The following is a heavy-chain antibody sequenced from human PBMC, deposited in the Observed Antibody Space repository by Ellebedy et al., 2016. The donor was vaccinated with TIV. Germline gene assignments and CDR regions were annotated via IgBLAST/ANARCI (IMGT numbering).Heavy chain of an antibody. V-gene: IGHV1-18*04. D-gene: IGHD3-10*01. CDR3: AALKLWFEELSHEYFQH. J-gene: IGHJ1*01. CDR2: ISAYNGNT. CDR1: GYTFTSYG. Sequence: AASVKVSCKASGYTFTSYGISWVRQAPGQGLEWMGWISAYNGNTNYAQKLQGRVTMTTDTSTSTAYMELRSLRSDDTAVYYCAALKLWFEELSHEYFQHWGQGTLVTVSS.